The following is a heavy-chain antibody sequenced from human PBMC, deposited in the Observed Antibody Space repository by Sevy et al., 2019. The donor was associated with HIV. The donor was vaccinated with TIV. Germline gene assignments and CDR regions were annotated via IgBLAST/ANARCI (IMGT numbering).Heavy chain of an antibody. D-gene: IGHD3-3*01. CDR3: ARHSPTAEDDFCGGNYGGAYYYYYGMDV. V-gene: IGHV4-39*01. CDR2: IYYSGST. J-gene: IGHJ6*02. Sequence: SETLSLTCTVSGGSISSSSYYWGWIRQPPGKGLEWIGSIYYSGSTYYNPSLKSRVTISVDTSKNQFSLKLSSVTAADTAVYYWARHSPTAEDDFCGGNYGGAYYYYYGMDVWGQGTTVTVSS. CDR1: GGSISSSSYY.